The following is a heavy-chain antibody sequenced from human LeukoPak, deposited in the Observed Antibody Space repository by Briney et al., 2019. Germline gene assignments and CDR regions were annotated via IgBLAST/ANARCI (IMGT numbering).Heavy chain of an antibody. V-gene: IGHV1-69*05. J-gene: IGHJ3*02. CDR2: IIPIFGTA. CDR1: GGTFSSYA. D-gene: IGHD4-11*01. Sequence: VASVKLSCKASGGTFSSYAISWVRQAPGQGLEWMGGIIPIFGTANYAQKFQGRVTITTDESMTTAYTELSRLRSEGTAVCYCPVVTPDAFDIWGERTMVTVSS. CDR3: PVVTPDAFDI.